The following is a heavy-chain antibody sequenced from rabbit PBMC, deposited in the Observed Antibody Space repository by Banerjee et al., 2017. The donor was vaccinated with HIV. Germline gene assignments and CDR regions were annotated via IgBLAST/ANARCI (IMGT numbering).Heavy chain of an antibody. V-gene: IGHV1S40*01. D-gene: IGHD6-1*01. J-gene: IGHJ4*01. CDR3: ARGAGYAGYGYGWYFVL. CDR1: GFSFSSDYY. Sequence: QSLEESGGDLVKPGASLTLTCTASGFSFSSDYYMCWVRQAPGKGLEWIACIYVGSSGNTYYATWAKGRFTISKTSSTTVTLQMTSLTAADTATYFCARGAGYAGYGYGWYFVLWGPGTLVTVS. CDR2: IYVGSSGNT.